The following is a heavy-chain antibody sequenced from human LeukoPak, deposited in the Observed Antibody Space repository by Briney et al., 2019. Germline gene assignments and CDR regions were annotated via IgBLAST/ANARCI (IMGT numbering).Heavy chain of an antibody. J-gene: IGHJ5*02. CDR1: GFTFSNYW. D-gene: IGHD1-1*01. V-gene: IGHV3-7*01. CDR2: IKQDGSEK. CDR3: AIDQRYNNNWKINWFDP. Sequence: GGSLRLSCAASGFTFSNYWMNWVRQAPGKGLEWVANIKQDGSEKNYVDSVKGRFTISRDNTKNSLYLQMNSLRAEDTAVYYCAIDQRYNNNWKINWFDPWGQGALVTVSS.